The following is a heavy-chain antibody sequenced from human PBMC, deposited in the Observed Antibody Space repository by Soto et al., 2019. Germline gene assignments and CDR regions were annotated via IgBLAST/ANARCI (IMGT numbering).Heavy chain of an antibody. CDR2: VYYSGST. D-gene: IGHD3-9*01. CDR3: ARLEGLATISYYFDY. J-gene: IGHJ4*02. Sequence: SETLSLTCTVSGGSVSSSSYYWGWVRQPPGKGLEWIGSVYYSGSTYYNPSLESRVTISVDKSKNEFSLKLMFLSAADTAVYFCARLEGLATISYYFDYWGQGALVTVSS. V-gene: IGHV4-39*01. CDR1: GGSVSSSSYY.